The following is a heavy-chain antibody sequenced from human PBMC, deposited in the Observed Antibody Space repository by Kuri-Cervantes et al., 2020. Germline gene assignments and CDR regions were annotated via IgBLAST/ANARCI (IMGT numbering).Heavy chain of an antibody. CDR3: ARGHYYDSSGYYLTPIYRAFDI. D-gene: IGHD3-22*01. Sequence: LSLTCAVSGFTFSSYAMSWVRQAPGKGLEWVSTISSSGANTYYADSVKGRFTISRDNSKNTLYLQVNSLRAEDTAVYYCARGHYYDSSGYYLTPIYRAFDIWGQGTMVTVSS. CDR1: GFTFSSYA. V-gene: IGHV3-23*01. J-gene: IGHJ3*02. CDR2: ISSSGANT.